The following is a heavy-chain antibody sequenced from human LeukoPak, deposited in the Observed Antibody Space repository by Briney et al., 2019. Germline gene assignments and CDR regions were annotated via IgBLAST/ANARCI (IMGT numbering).Heavy chain of an antibody. CDR1: GYTFTGYY. Sequence: GASVKVSCKASGYTFTGYYVHWVRQAPGQGLEWMGCINPSGGSASHAQKFQGRVTMTRDTSTSTVYMELSSLRSEDTAVYYCAKNRLAGVMYETDYWGEGTLVTVSS. CDR2: INPSGGSA. D-gene: IGHD2-21*01. V-gene: IGHV1-46*01. CDR3: AKNRLAGVMYETDY. J-gene: IGHJ4*02.